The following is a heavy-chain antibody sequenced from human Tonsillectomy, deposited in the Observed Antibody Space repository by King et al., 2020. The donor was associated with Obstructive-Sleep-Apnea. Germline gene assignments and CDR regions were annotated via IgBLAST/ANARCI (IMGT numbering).Heavy chain of an antibody. V-gene: IGHV3-21*01. Sequence: VQLVESGGGLVKPGGSLRLSCAASGFTFSSYSMNWVRQAPGKGLEWVSSISSSSRYIYYADSVKGRFTISRDNAKNSLYLQMKSLRAEDTAVYYCARDGRAYSSGWYLDYWGQGTLVTVSS. CDR3: ARDGRAYSSGWYLDY. D-gene: IGHD6-19*01. CDR2: ISSSSRYI. J-gene: IGHJ4*02. CDR1: GFTFSSYS.